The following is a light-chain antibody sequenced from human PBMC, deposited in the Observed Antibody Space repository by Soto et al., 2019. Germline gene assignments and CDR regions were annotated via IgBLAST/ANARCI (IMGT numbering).Light chain of an antibody. CDR1: SSNIGAGYD. CDR2: GNS. J-gene: IGLJ1*01. V-gene: IGLV1-40*01. Sequence: QSALTQPPSVSGAPGQRVTISCTGSSSNIGAGYDVHWYQQLPGTAPKLLIYGNSNRPSGVPDRFSGSKSGTSASLAITGLQAEDEADYYCQSYDSSLSADVFGTGNKVTVL. CDR3: QSYDSSLSADV.